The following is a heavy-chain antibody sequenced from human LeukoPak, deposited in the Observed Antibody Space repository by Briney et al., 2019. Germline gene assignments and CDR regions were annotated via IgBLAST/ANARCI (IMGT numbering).Heavy chain of an antibody. CDR1: GGTFSSYA. V-gene: IGHV1-69*06. CDR2: TTPIFGTA. Sequence: SVKVSCKASGGTFSSYAISWVRQAPGQGLDWMGGTTPIFGTANYAQKFQGRVTITAGKSTSTAYMELSSLRSEDTAVYYCARARCGDCHYYYYYYMDVWGKGTTVTVSS. J-gene: IGHJ6*03. D-gene: IGHD2-21*02. CDR3: ARARCGDCHYYYYYYMDV.